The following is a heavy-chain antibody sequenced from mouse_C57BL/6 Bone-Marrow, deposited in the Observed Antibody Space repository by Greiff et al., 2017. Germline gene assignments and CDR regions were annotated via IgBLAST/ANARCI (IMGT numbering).Heavy chain of an antibody. V-gene: IGHV1-19*01. CDR3: ARAIYYDYEAWFAY. J-gene: IGHJ3*01. CDR1: GYTFTDYY. Sequence: VQLQQSGPVLVKPGASVKMSCKASGYTFTDYYMNWVKQSHGKSLEWIGVINPYNGGTSYNQKFKGKATLTVDKSSSTAYMELNSLTSEDSAVYYCARAIYYDYEAWFAYWCQGTLVTVSA. CDR2: INPYNGGT. D-gene: IGHD2-4*01.